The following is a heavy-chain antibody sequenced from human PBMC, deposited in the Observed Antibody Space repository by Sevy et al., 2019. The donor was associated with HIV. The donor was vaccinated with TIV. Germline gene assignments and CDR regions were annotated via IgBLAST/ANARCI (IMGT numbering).Heavy chain of an antibody. CDR1: GYAFTGYW. Sequence: GGSPRLSCKTSGYAFTGYWIHWVRQAPGQGLEWMGRINPISGGTDDSQKFQGRVTLTRDTSISTAYMDITRLTSDDTAVYYCARAQTAFWMGGMDVWGQGTVVTVSS. CDR2: INPISGGT. D-gene: IGHD3-3*01. V-gene: IGHV1-2*06. J-gene: IGHJ6*02. CDR3: ARAQTAFWMGGMDV.